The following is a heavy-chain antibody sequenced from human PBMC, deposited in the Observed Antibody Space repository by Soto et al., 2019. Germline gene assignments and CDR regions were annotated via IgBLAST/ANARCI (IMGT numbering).Heavy chain of an antibody. CDR1: GYTFTSYG. Sequence: ASVKVSCKASGYTFTSYGISWVRQAPGQGLEWMGWISAYNGNTNYAQKLQGIVTMTTDTSTSTAHMELRSLRPDDTAVYYCARDLAVAATGRYYYYGMDVWGQGTTVTVSS. J-gene: IGHJ6*02. CDR3: ARDLAVAATGRYYYYGMDV. D-gene: IGHD6-19*01. CDR2: ISAYNGNT. V-gene: IGHV1-18*01.